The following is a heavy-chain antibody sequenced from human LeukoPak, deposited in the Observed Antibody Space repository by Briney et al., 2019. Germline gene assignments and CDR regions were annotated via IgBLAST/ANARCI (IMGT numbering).Heavy chain of an antibody. CDR3: ATRPSGDYPYFDY. Sequence: PGGSLRLSCAASGFTVTRKYMSWVRQAPGKGLEWVSVIYSGGSTYYAGSVKGRFTISRDNSNNTLYLQMNSLRAEDTAVYYCATRPSGDYPYFDYWGQGTLVTVSS. V-gene: IGHV3-66*01. CDR2: IYSGGST. CDR1: GFTVTRKY. D-gene: IGHD4-17*01. J-gene: IGHJ4*02.